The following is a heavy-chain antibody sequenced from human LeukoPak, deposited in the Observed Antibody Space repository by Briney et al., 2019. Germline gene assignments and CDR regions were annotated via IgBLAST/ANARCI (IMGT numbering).Heavy chain of an antibody. Sequence: SETLSLTCTVSGGSISSYYWSWIRQPPGKGLEWIGYIYHSGSTNYNPSLKSRVTISIDTSKNQFSLKLSSVTAADTAVFYCARGIRQDTLDAFDIWGQGTMVTVSS. CDR2: IYHSGST. J-gene: IGHJ3*02. CDR3: ARGIRQDTLDAFDI. CDR1: GGSISSYY. V-gene: IGHV4-59*01.